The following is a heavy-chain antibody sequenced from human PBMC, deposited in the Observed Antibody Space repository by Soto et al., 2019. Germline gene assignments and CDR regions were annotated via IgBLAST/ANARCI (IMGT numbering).Heavy chain of an antibody. CDR1: GGSFSGYY. CDR2: INHSGST. Sequence: SETLSLTXAVYGGSFSGYYWSWIRQPPGKGLEWIGEINHSGSTNYNPSLKSRVTISVDTSKNQFSLKLSSVTAADTAVYYCARDRYSGYEGFDYWGQGTLVTVSS. D-gene: IGHD5-12*01. J-gene: IGHJ4*02. CDR3: ARDRYSGYEGFDY. V-gene: IGHV4-34*01.